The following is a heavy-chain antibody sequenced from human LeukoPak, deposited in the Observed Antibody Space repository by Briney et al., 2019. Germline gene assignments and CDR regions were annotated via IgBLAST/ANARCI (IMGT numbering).Heavy chain of an antibody. J-gene: IGHJ4*02. CDR1: GFTYDDFG. CDR2: IYSGGST. D-gene: IGHD6-19*01. CDR3: ARGETVAGRFDY. V-gene: IGHV3-53*01. Sequence: PGGSLRLSCAASGFTYDDFGMSWVRQAPGKGLEWVSVIYSGGSTYYADSVKGRFTISRDNSKNTLYLQMNSLRAEDTAVYYCARGETVAGRFDYWGQGTLVTVSS.